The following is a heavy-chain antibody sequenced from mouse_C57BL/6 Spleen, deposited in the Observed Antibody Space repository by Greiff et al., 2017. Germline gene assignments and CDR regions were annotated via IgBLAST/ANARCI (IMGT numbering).Heavy chain of an antibody. CDR3: TRGTRTYDGYPWFAD. J-gene: IGHJ3*01. V-gene: IGHV1-15*01. Sequence: VQLQQSGAELVRPGASVTLSCKASGYTFTDYEMHWVKQTPVHGLEWIGAIDPATGGTAYNQKFKGKAILTADTSSSTAYMELRSLTSEDSAVDYCTRGTRTYDGYPWFADWGQGTLVTVSA. CDR2: IDPATGGT. D-gene: IGHD2-3*01. CDR1: GYTFTDYE.